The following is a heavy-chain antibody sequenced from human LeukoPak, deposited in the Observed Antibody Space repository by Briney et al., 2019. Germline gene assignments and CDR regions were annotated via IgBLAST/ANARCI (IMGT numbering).Heavy chain of an antibody. D-gene: IGHD3-10*01. CDR1: GYTFTGYY. Sequence: ASVKVSCKASGYTFTGYYMHWVRQAPGQGLEWMGWINPNSGGTNYAQKFQGRVTMTRDTSISTAYMELSRLRSDDTAVYYCASYYYGSGSWVYYMDVWGKGTTVTVSS. CDR3: ASYYYGSGSWVYYMDV. CDR2: INPNSGGT. J-gene: IGHJ6*03. V-gene: IGHV1-2*02.